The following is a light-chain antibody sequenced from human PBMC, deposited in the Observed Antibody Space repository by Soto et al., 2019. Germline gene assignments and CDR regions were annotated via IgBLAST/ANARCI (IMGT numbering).Light chain of an antibody. CDR2: GAS. CDR1: QSVSSN. CDR3: QQYKDWPRT. Sequence: EIVMTQSPATLSVSPGERATLSCRASQSVSSNLAWYQQKPGQAPRLLIYGASTRATGIPARFSGSGSGTEFPLTISSLQSEDFSVYYCQQYKDWPRTFGQGTKVEIK. J-gene: IGKJ1*01. V-gene: IGKV3-15*01.